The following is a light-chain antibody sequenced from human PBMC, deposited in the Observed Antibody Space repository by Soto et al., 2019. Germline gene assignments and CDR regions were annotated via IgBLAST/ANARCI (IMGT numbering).Light chain of an antibody. CDR1: QSVSSY. J-gene: IGKJ5*01. V-gene: IGKV3-11*01. CDR2: GAS. CDR3: QQRSNWPPIT. Sequence: EIVLTQSPATLSLSPGERATLSCRASQSVSSYLAWYQQKPGQAPRLLIYGASSRATGIADRFSGSGSGTDFTLTISSLEPEDAAVYYCQQRSNWPPITFGQGTRLEIK.